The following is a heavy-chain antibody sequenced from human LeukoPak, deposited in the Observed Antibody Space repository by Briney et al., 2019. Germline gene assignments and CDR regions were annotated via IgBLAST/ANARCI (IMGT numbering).Heavy chain of an antibody. CDR2: VSPSGDTT. J-gene: IGHJ4*02. D-gene: IGHD5-18*01. CDR3: AKGHRGLRPLDY. Sequence: PGGSLRLSCAASGFTFSSWAMSWVRQAPGKGLEWVSAVSPSGDTTYYADSVKGRFTISRDNSKNTLYLQMNSLRAEDTAVYYCAKGHRGLRPLDYWGQGTLVTVSS. V-gene: IGHV3-23*01. CDR1: GFTFSSWA.